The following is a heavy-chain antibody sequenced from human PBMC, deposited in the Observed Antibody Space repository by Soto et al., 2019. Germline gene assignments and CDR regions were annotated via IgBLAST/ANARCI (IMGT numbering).Heavy chain of an antibody. CDR2: INPSDGNT. CDR1: GYTFTSYY. CDR3: ATTYGSGSYRAFDI. D-gene: IGHD3-10*01. Sequence: ASVKVSCKASGYTFTSYYMHWVRQAPGKGLEWMGIINPSDGNTSYAQKFQGRVTMTKDTSTDTAYMELSSLRSEDTAVYYCATTYGSGSYRAFDIWGQGTMVTVSS. V-gene: IGHV1-46*01. J-gene: IGHJ3*02.